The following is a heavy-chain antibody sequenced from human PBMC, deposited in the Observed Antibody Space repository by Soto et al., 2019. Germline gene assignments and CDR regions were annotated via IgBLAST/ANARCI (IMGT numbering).Heavy chain of an antibody. V-gene: IGHV3-73*01. CDR2: IRSKANSYAT. Sequence: VQLVQSGAEVKKPGSSVKVSCKASGGTFSSYAISWVRQAPGQGLEWVGRIRSKANSYATAYAASVKGRFTISRDDSKNTAYLQMNSLKTEDTAVYYCTRSWGDGYGMDVWGQGTTVTVSS. D-gene: IGHD3-16*01. J-gene: IGHJ6*02. CDR3: TRSWGDGYGMDV. CDR1: GGTFSSYA.